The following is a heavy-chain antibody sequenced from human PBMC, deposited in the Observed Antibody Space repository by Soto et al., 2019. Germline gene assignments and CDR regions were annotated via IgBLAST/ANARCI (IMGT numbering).Heavy chain of an antibody. D-gene: IGHD3-10*01. V-gene: IGHV1-69*13. CDR3: PRDVASGSYKLHYFDY. CDR1: GGTFSNYA. CDR2: IIPIFGKT. J-gene: IGHJ4*02. Sequence: PSVKVSCKASGGTFSNYAISSVRQAPGQGLEWMGGIIPIFGKTDYAQKFQGRITIIADESTSTAYMELSNLRSEDTAVYYCPRDVASGSYKLHYFDYWSQGALVSVYS.